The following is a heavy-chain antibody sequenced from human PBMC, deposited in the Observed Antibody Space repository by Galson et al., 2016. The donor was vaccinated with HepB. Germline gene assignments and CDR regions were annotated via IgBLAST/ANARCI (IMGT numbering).Heavy chain of an antibody. CDR1: GDSVSSNSAA. J-gene: IGHJ4*02. Sequence: CAISGDSVSSNSAAWNWVRQSPSRGLEWLGRTYYRSKWSNEYEESLKSRLTINPDTTKNQFPLHLTALTPEDTAVYYCVRKQIIPSAGGGNYFDSWGQGTLVTVSS. CDR2: TYYRSKWSN. D-gene: IGHD3-3*01. CDR3: VRKQIIPSAGGGNYFDS. V-gene: IGHV6-1*01.